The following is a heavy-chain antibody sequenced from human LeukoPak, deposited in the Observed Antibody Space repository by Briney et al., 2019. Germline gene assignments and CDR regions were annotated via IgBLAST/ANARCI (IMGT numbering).Heavy chain of an antibody. V-gene: IGHV6-1*01. CDR1: GDSVSSNSVT. CDR3: VRGGQGDGYSADEAFDI. D-gene: IGHD5-24*01. J-gene: IGHJ3*02. CDR2: TYYRSKWYS. Sequence: PSQTLSLTCAISGDSVSSNSVTWNWIRQSPSRGLEWLGRTYYRSKWYSDYAVSVKSRITINPDTSKNQFSLQLNSVTPEDTAVYYCVRGGQGDGYSADEAFDIWGQGTMVTVSS.